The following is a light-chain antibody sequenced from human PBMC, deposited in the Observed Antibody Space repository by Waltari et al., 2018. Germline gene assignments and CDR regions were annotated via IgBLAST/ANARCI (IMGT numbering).Light chain of an antibody. V-gene: IGKV6-21*01. Sequence: EIVLTQSKDFQSVPPKEKVTITCRASQSIGGSLHWYQQKPGQSPKLLIKYASRSFSGVPSRFSGSGSGTDFTLTINSLEAEDVATYYCHQTSDFPYTFGQGTKLEIK. CDR2: YAS. CDR3: HQTSDFPYT. CDR1: QSIGGS. J-gene: IGKJ2*01.